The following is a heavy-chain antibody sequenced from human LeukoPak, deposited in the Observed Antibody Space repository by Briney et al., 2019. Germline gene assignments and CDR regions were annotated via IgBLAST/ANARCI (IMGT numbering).Heavy chain of an antibody. Sequence: PSETLSLTCTVSGGSISSYYWSWIRQPPGKGLEWIGYIYYSGSTNYNPSLKSRVTISVGTSKNQFSLKLSSVTAADTAVYYCARQTDRYCSSTSCYMGGSDPWGQGTLVTVSS. J-gene: IGHJ5*02. V-gene: IGHV4-59*01. CDR3: ARQTDRYCSSTSCYMGGSDP. D-gene: IGHD2-2*02. CDR1: GGSISSYY. CDR2: IYYSGST.